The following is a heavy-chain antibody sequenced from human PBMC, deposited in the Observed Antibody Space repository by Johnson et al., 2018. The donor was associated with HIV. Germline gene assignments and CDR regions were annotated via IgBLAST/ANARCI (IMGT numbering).Heavy chain of an antibody. CDR2: ISHDGINK. CDR3: ARDLTSTGLSGTFGDAFHI. CDR1: EFTFSDYA. V-gene: IGHV3-30*14. Sequence: QVQLVESGGGVVQPGRSLSLSCVASEFTFSDYAMHWVRQAPGRGLESMALISHDGINKYYADSVRGRFTISRDNSKSTLYLQMNSLRAEDTAVYYCARDLTSTGLSGTFGDAFHIWGQGTVVTVSS. J-gene: IGHJ3*02. D-gene: IGHD2/OR15-2a*01.